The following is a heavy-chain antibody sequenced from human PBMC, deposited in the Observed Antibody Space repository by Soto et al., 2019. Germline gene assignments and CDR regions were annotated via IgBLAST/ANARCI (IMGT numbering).Heavy chain of an antibody. Sequence: VSLKISWKGSWYSFTNYWVGWVRQMPGKGLEWMGIIYPGDSDTRYSPSFQGQVTISADKSISTAYLQWSSLKASDTAMYYCARPHRYGVDAFDIWGQGTMVTVSS. CDR1: WYSFTNYW. CDR2: IYPGDSDT. J-gene: IGHJ3*02. CDR3: ARPHRYGVDAFDI. D-gene: IGHD4-17*01. V-gene: IGHV5-51*01.